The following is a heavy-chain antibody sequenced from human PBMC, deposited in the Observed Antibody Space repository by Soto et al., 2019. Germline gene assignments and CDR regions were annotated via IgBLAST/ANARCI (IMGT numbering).Heavy chain of an antibody. Sequence: HPGGSLRLSCAASGFAVSSNYMSWVRRAPGKGLEWVSGINGGDDSEHYVDSVRGRFTIIRDNSKNLPLMQMNSLRVEDTAISYCTKDSHWGIISPTHDHWGPGTQVTVSS. CDR1: GFAVSSNY. CDR2: INGGDDSE. CDR3: TKDSHWGIISPTHDH. J-gene: IGHJ4*02. D-gene: IGHD3-16*01. V-gene: IGHV3-53*01.